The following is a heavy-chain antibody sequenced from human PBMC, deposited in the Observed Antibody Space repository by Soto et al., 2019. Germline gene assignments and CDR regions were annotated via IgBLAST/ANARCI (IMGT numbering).Heavy chain of an antibody. CDR3: ARVPYCASTSCYGGFHY. J-gene: IGHJ4*02. Sequence: GGSLRLSCTFSGFSVADYAMGWFSQASGEGLEWISFIRSRAYGGTTEDAASVKGRFTISRDDSRNIAYLQMNSLKTEDTAVYYCARVPYCASTSCYGGFHYWGQGT. V-gene: IGHV3-49*03. CDR1: GFSVADYA. CDR2: IRSRAYGGTT. D-gene: IGHD2-2*01.